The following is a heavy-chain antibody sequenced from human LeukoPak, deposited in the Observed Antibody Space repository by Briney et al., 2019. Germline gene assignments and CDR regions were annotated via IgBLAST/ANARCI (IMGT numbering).Heavy chain of an antibody. CDR2: MNPNSGNT. CDR3: ATYSGSYYPPFDY. D-gene: IGHD1-26*01. Sequence: ASVRVSCKASGGTFSSYAISWVRQATGQGREWRGGMNPNSGNTGYAQKSQGRVTMPRNTSISTPYMELSSLRSEDTAVYYCATYSGSYYPPFDYWGQGTLVTVSS. CDR1: GGTFSSYA. J-gene: IGHJ4*02. V-gene: IGHV1-8*02.